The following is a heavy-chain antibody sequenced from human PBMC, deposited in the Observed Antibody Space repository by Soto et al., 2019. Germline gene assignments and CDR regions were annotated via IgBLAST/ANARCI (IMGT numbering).Heavy chain of an antibody. CDR1: GFTFGDYA. V-gene: IGHV3-49*05. Sequence: EVQLVESGGGLVKPGRSLRLSCTASGFTFGDYAMSWFRQAPGKGLEWGGFIRSKAYGGTTEYAASVKGRFTISRDDSKSIAYLQMNSLKTEDTAVYYCTRDKAAAGEATFDYWGQGTLVTVSS. CDR2: IRSKAYGGTT. J-gene: IGHJ4*02. CDR3: TRDKAAAGEATFDY. D-gene: IGHD6-13*01.